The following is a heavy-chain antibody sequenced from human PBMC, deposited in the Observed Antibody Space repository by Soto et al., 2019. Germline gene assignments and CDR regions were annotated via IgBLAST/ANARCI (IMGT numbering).Heavy chain of an antibody. CDR2: ISAYNGNT. Sequence: ASVKVSCKASGYTFTSYGISWVRQAPGQGLEWMGWISAYNGNTNYAQKLQGRVTMTTDTSTSTAYMELRSLRSDDTAVYYCARDQTVTTIPRLAYGMDVWGQGTTVTVSS. CDR1: GYTFTSYG. J-gene: IGHJ6*02. V-gene: IGHV1-18*01. D-gene: IGHD4-4*01. CDR3: ARDQTVTTIPRLAYGMDV.